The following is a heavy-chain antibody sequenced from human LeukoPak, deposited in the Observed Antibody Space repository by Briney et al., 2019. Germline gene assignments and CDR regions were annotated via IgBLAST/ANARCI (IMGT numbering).Heavy chain of an antibody. CDR3: AKDWYCSGGSCYSRRLGYYGMDV. D-gene: IGHD2-15*01. J-gene: IGHJ6*02. CDR2: ISRNGGST. CDR1: GFTFSSFA. Sequence: GGSLRLSCSASGFTFSSFAMHWVRQAPGKGLEYVAAISRNGGSTYYADSEKGRFTISRDNSKNTLYLQMNSLRAEDTAVYYCAKDWYCSGGSCYSRRLGYYGMDVWGQGTTVTVSS. V-gene: IGHV3-64*04.